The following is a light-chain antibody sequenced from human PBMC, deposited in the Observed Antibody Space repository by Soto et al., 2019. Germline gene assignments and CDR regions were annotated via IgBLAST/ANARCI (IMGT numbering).Light chain of an antibody. Sequence: IVLTQSPDTLSLSPGERATLSCRASQSVARNYIAWYQQKPDQAPRLLIYDASSRATGIPDRFSGSGSGTDFTLTISRLEPEDFAVYYFQQYGTSVLVSFGGGTKVEIK. J-gene: IGKJ4*01. V-gene: IGKV3-20*01. CDR1: QSVARNY. CDR2: DAS. CDR3: QQYGTSVLVS.